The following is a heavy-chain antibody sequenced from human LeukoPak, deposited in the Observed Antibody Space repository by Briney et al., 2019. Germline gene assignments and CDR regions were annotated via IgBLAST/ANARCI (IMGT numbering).Heavy chain of an antibody. CDR3: AKRTMSAFDS. CDR2: ISGSGNGT. V-gene: IGHV3-23*01. Sequence: GGSLRLSCAASGFTFKTYAMSWVRQAPGKGLEWLTGISGSGNGTYYADSVKGRFTISRDNSKNMVYLQMNSLTVEDAATYYCAKRTMSAFDSWGQGTLLIVSS. CDR1: GFTFKTYA. J-gene: IGHJ4*02. D-gene: IGHD5-24*01.